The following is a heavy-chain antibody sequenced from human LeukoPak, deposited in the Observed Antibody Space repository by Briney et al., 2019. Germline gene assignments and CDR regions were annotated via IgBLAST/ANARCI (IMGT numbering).Heavy chain of an antibody. D-gene: IGHD6-19*01. CDR1: GFIFSRYS. CDR2: IGSSSSTI. V-gene: IGHV3-48*02. Sequence: GGSLRLSCAASGFIFSRYSMNWARQAPVKGLEWVSYIGSSSSTIHYADSVKGRFTIARDNAKHPLYLQMNSLRDEDTAVYYCAREAVAGNYFDNWGQGTLVTVSS. CDR3: AREAVAGNYFDN. J-gene: IGHJ4*02.